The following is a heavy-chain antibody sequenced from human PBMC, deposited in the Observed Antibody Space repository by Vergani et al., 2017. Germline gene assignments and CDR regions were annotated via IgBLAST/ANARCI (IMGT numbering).Heavy chain of an antibody. CDR3: AREGFYYNIRGTYRPPSYYGMGV. CDR1: GGPFKNSA. Sequence: QVQLVQSGAEVKKPGSSVKVFCKASGGPFKNSAFSWVRQVPGQGLEWMGRIITFFGTTDYAQKFQGRFTIIADEFTKTVDMQLSNLRSDDTAVYYCAREGFYYNIRGTYRPPSYYGMGVWGQGTKVTVAS. V-gene: IGHV1-69*13. CDR2: IITFFGTT. D-gene: IGHD3-9*01. J-gene: IGHJ6*02.